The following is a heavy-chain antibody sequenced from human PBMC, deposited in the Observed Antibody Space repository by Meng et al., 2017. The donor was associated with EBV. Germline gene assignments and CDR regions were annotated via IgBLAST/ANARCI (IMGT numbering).Heavy chain of an antibody. CDR3: ASESGRGFTPDY. Sequence: VQWAQSGAGVKKPGSWVKVSCGTSGGTFRSDAVSWVRQAPGQGLEWMGGLIPMSGAPHYAQKFQDRVTIIADESASTHSMELNNLRFEGTAMYYCASESGRGFTPDYWGQGTLVTVSS. D-gene: IGHD3-10*01. V-gene: IGHV1-69*01. J-gene: IGHJ4*02. CDR2: LIPMSGAP. CDR1: GGTFRSDA.